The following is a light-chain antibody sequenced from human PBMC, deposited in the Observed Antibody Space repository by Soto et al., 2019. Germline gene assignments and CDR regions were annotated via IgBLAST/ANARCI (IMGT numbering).Light chain of an antibody. CDR2: SYN. V-gene: IGLV1-47*02. CDR1: SSNIGINS. J-gene: IGLJ3*02. CDR3: AAWDDSVSGRM. Sequence: QAVVTQPPSASGTPGQRVTISCSGSSSNIGINSVYWYQQLPGTAPKLLIHSYNQRPSGVPDRFSGSKSGTSASLAISGLRSEDEADYYCAAWDDSVSGRMFGGGTKVTVL.